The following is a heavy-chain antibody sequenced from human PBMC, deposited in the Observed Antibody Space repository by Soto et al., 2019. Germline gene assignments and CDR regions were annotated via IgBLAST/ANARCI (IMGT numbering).Heavy chain of an antibody. V-gene: IGHV4-4*07. CDR1: GGSISSYY. Sequence: QVQLQESGPGLVKPSETLSLTCTVSGGSISSYYWSWIRQPAGPGLEWIGRIYTSGSTNYNPSLKRRVTMSVDTSKNQFSLKLSAVTAADTAVDYCARGGSSGWYLFDYWGQGTLVTVSS. CDR3: ARGGSSGWYLFDY. J-gene: IGHJ4*02. D-gene: IGHD6-19*01. CDR2: IYTSGST.